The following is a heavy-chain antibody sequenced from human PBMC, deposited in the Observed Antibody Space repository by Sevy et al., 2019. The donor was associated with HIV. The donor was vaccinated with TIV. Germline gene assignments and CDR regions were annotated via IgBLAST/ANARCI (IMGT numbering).Heavy chain of an antibody. CDR2: ISSDGSST. CDR1: GFTFSSYW. D-gene: IGHD3-16*01. V-gene: IGHV3-74*01. CDR3: ARHRGGVVDY. Sequence: GGSLRLSCAASGFTFSSYWMHWVRQAPGKGLVWVSRISSDGSSTNYADSVKGRFTISRDNAKNTVYLQRNSLRAEDTAVYYCARHRGGVVDYWGQGTLVTVSS. J-gene: IGHJ4*02.